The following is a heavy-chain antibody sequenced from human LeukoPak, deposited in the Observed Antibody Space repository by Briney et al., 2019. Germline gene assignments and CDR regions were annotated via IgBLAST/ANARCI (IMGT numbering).Heavy chain of an antibody. D-gene: IGHD1-26*01. V-gene: IGHV1-2*02. J-gene: IGHJ5*02. CDR1: GYTFTNHY. CDR2: INPHSGDT. Sequence: GASVKVSCKASGYTFTNHYMHWVRQARGQGLEWMGWINPHSGDTNYAQKFQGRVIMTRDTSISTAYMELSRLRSDDTAVYYCARQIVGATLNWFDPWGQGTLVTVSS. CDR3: ARQIVGATLNWFDP.